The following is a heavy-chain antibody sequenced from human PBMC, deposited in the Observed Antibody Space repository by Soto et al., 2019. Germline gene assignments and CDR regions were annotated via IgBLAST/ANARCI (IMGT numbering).Heavy chain of an antibody. CDR2: IYWDDDK. J-gene: IGHJ4*02. CDR3: AHKPYSRRWAVDY. V-gene: IGHV2-5*02. D-gene: IGHD5-18*01. Sequence: QITLKGSGPTLVKPTQTLTLTCTFSGFSLSTNGVGVGWIRQPPGKALEWLALIYWDDDKRDSPSLKTRLTITKDTTKIQVVLTMTHMDPVDTSTYYCAHKPYSRRWAVDYWGQGTLVTVSS. CDR1: GFSLSTNGVG.